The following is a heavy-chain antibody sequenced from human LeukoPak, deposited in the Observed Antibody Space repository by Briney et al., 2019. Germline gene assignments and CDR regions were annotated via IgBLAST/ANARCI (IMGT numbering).Heavy chain of an antibody. J-gene: IGHJ1*01. CDR1: GGSFSGYY. Sequence: SETLSPTCAVYGGSFSGYYWSWIRQPPGKGLEWIGEINHSGSTNYNPSLKSRVTISVDTSKNQFSLKLSSVTAADTAVYYCARGPMGQDIVVVVAATSPVYFQHWGQGTQVTVSS. D-gene: IGHD2-15*01. CDR2: INHSGST. V-gene: IGHV4-34*01. CDR3: ARGPMGQDIVVVVAATSPVYFQH.